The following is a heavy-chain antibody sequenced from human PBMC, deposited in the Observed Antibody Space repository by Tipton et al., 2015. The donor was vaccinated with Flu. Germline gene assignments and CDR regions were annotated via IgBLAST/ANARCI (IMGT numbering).Heavy chain of an antibody. CDR1: GGSISSYY. J-gene: IGHJ5*02. D-gene: IGHD4-11*01. CDR2: INYNGGT. CDR3: ARYPESNYHWFGP. Sequence: TLSLTCTVSGGSISSYYWSWIRQPPGKGLEWIGFINYNGGTDYNPSLKSRVTISVDTSKNQFSLRLSSVTAADTAVYYCARYPESNYHWFGPWGQGALVTVSS. V-gene: IGHV4-59*01.